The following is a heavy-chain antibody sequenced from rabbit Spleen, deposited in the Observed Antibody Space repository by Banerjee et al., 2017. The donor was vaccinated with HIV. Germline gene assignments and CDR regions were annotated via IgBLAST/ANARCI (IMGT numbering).Heavy chain of an antibody. Sequence: QSLEESGGDLVKPGASLTLTCTASGFSFSSSDYMCWVRQAPGKGLEWISCIAGDSSGFTYSATWAKGRFTCSKTSSTTVTLQMTSLTVADTATYFCARDTGTSFSSYGMDLWAQAPSSPS. CDR2: IAGDSSGFT. CDR1: GFSFSSSDY. D-gene: IGHD7-1*01. CDR3: ARDTGTSFSSYGMDL. V-gene: IGHV1S40*01. J-gene: IGHJ6*01.